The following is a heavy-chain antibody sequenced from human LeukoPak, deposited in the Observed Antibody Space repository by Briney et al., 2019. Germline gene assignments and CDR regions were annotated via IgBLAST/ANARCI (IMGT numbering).Heavy chain of an antibody. CDR3: ARARGERGGPFDP. J-gene: IGHJ5*02. V-gene: IGHV1-8*03. CDR2: MNPNSSNT. CDR1: GYTFTSYD. D-gene: IGHD3-16*01. Sequence: ASVKVSCKASGYTFTSYDISWVRQATGQGLEWMGWMNPNSSNTGYAQKFQGRVTITRNTSISTAYMELSSLRSEDTAVYYCARARGERGGPFDPWGQGSLVTVSS.